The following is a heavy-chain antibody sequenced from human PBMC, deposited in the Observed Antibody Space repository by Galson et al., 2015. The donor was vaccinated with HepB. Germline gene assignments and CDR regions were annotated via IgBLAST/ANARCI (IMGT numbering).Heavy chain of an antibody. V-gene: IGHV1-3*01. CDR3: ARECREGSGYYYVGSGMDV. CDR1: GYTFTSYA. J-gene: IGHJ6*02. D-gene: IGHD3-22*01. CDR2: INGGNGNT. Sequence: SVKVSCKASGYTFTSYAMHWVRQAPGQRLEWMGWINGGNGNTKYSQKFQGRVTMTRDTSTSTVYMELSSLRSEDTAVYYCARECREGSGYYYVGSGMDVWGQGTTVTVSS.